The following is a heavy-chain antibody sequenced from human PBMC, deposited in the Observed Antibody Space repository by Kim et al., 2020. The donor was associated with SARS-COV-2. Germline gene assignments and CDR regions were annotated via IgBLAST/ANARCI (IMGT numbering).Heavy chain of an antibody. CDR3: ARDRSSGYYGSSDY. CDR1: GFTFSSYS. V-gene: IGHV3-48*02. J-gene: IGHJ4*02. CDR2: INSRGSNV. D-gene: IGHD3-3*01. Sequence: GGSLRLSCIVSGFTFSSYSMNWVRQAPGKGLEWVSYINSRGSNVDYTDSVRGRFTISRDNAKNSLYLQMNSLRNEDTAVYYCARDRSSGYYGSSDYWGQGTLVTVSS.